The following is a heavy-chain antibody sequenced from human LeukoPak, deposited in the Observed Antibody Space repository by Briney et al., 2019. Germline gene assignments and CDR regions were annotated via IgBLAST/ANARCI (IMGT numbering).Heavy chain of an antibody. Sequence: GSLRLSCEASGFTFSSYWMSWVRQAPGKGLEWVAHIKEDESDEYYVDSVRGRFTASRDNAKNSVNLQMNSLRVEDTAVYYCARWRGRQSEFDYWGQGTLVTVSS. D-gene: IGHD1-1*01. V-gene: IGHV3-7*01. J-gene: IGHJ4*02. CDR1: GFTFSSYW. CDR2: IKEDESDE. CDR3: ARWRGRQSEFDY.